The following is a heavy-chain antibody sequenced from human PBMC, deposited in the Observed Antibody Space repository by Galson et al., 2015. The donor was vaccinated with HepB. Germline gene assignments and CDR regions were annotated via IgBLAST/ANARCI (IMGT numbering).Heavy chain of an antibody. CDR1: GGSFSGYY. D-gene: IGHD5-18*01. Sequence: ETLSLTCAVYGGSFSGYYWSWIRQPPGKGLEWIGEINHSGSTNYNPSLKSRVTISVDTSKNQFSLKLSSVTAADTAVYYCARGRAIQLLHWGQGTLVTVSS. CDR2: INHSGST. CDR3: ARGRAIQLLH. V-gene: IGHV4-34*01. J-gene: IGHJ4*02.